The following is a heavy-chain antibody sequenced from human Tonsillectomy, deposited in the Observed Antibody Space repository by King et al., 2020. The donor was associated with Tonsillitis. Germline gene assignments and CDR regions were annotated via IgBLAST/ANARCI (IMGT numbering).Heavy chain of an antibody. J-gene: IGHJ3*02. CDR3: ARDAPTYDI. Sequence: VQLVESGGGLVKPGGSLRLSCAASGFTFNSYSMNWVRQAPGKGLEWVSSISSSSSYICYADSVKGRFTISRDNAKNSLYLQMNSLRAEDTAMYYCARDAPTYDIWGQGTMVTVSS. CDR2: ISSSSSYI. CDR1: GFTFNSYS. V-gene: IGHV3-21*01.